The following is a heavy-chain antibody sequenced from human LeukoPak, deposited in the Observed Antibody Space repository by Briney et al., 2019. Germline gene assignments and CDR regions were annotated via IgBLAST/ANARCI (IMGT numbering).Heavy chain of an antibody. Sequence: SETLSLTCAVSGASINDFYWTWIRQPPGKGLEWIGYVYYGGSTNYNPSLKSRVSMSVDTSKNQFSLTLTSVTVADTAFYYCARGGIRGYSAFDNLDFWGLGTHVTVAS. CDR1: GASINDFY. D-gene: IGHD5-12*01. J-gene: IGHJ4*02. CDR2: VYYGGST. CDR3: ARGGIRGYSAFDNLDF. V-gene: IGHV4-59*01.